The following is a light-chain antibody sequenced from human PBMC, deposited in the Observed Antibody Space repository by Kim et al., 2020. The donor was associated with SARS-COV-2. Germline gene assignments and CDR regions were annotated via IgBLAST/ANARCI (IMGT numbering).Light chain of an antibody. CDR2: QDS. V-gene: IGLV3-1*01. J-gene: IGLJ2*01. CDR1: KLGDKY. Sequence: SYELTQPPSVSVSPGQTASITCSGDKLGDKYACWYQQKPGQSPVLVIYQDSKRPSGIPERFSGSNSGNTATLTISGTQAMDEADYYCQAWDSSTGFGGGTQLTVL. CDR3: QAWDSSTG.